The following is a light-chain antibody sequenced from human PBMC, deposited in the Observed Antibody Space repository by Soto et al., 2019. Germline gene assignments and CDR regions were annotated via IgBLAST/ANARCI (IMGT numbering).Light chain of an antibody. Sequence: QSVLTQPPSVSGAPGQRVTISCTGSSSNIGAGYDVHWYQQLPGTAPKLLIYGNSNRPSGVPDRFSGSKSGTSASLAITGLQAEDEADDYCQSYDSSLSVWVFGGGTKVTVL. V-gene: IGLV1-40*01. J-gene: IGLJ3*02. CDR2: GNS. CDR3: QSYDSSLSVWV. CDR1: SSNIGAGYD.